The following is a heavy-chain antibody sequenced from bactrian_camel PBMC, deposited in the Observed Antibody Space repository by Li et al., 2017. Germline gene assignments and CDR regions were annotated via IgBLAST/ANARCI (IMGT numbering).Heavy chain of an antibody. J-gene: IGHJ4*01. CDR2: IYSDGSGT. V-gene: IGHV3S6*01. D-gene: IGHD6*01. CDR1: GLTYRVWC. Sequence: HVQLAESGGGSVQSGGSLTLSCAASGLTYRVWCMGWFRQAPGKGLEWVSGIYSDGSGTYYADSVKGRFTISRDNAKNTLYLHMNSLRSEDTALYYCATPLWGWYGGLFAYWGQGTQVTVS. CDR3: ATPLWGWYGGLFAY.